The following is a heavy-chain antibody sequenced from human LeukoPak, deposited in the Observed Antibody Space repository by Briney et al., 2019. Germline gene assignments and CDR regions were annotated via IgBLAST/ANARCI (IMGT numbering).Heavy chain of an antibody. CDR3: ARDSPTGIAAAGTVDY. J-gene: IGHJ4*02. D-gene: IGHD6-13*01. V-gene: IGHV3-53*01. Sequence: PGGSLRLSCAASGFTVSSNYMSWVRQAPGKGLEWVSVIYSGGSTYYADSVKGRVTISRDDSKNTLYLQMNSLRAEDTAVYYCARDSPTGIAAAGTVDYWGQGTLVTVSS. CDR1: GFTVSSNY. CDR2: IYSGGST.